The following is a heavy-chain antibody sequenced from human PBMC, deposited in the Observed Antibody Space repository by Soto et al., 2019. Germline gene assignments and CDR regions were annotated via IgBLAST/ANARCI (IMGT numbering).Heavy chain of an antibody. Sequence: GGSLRLSCAASGFTFSSYAMSWVRQAPGKGLEWVSAISGSGGSTYYADSVKGRFTISRDNSKNTLYLQMNSLRAEDTAVYYCAKGLGYCSSTRCYRGGLDAFDIWGQGTMVTVSS. D-gene: IGHD2-2*01. V-gene: IGHV3-23*01. CDR1: GFTFSSYA. CDR3: AKGLGYCSSTRCYRGGLDAFDI. J-gene: IGHJ3*02. CDR2: ISGSGGST.